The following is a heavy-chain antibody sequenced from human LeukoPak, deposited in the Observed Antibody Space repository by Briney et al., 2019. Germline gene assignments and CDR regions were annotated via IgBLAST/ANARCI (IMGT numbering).Heavy chain of an antibody. CDR1: GFTFSSYS. CDR2: ISSSSSYI. CDR3: ARDIAAAALDY. Sequence: GGSLRLSCAASGFTFSSYSMNWVRQAPGKGPEWVSSISSSSSYIYYADSVKGRFTISRDNAKNSLYLQMNSLRAEDTAVYYCARDIAAAALDYWGQGTLVTVSS. D-gene: IGHD6-13*01. J-gene: IGHJ4*02. V-gene: IGHV3-21*01.